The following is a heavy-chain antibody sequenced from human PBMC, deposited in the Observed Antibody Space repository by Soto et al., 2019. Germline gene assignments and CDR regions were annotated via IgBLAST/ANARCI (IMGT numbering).Heavy chain of an antibody. D-gene: IGHD1-1*01. Sequence: SETLSLTCTVSGGSISSSSYYWGWIRQPPGKGLEWIGSIYYSGSTYYNPSLKSRVTISVDTSKNQFSLKLSSVTAADTAVYYCARHDWNGVDYWGQGTLVTVSS. CDR1: GGSISSSSYY. J-gene: IGHJ4*02. CDR3: ARHDWNGVDY. CDR2: IYYSGST. V-gene: IGHV4-39*01.